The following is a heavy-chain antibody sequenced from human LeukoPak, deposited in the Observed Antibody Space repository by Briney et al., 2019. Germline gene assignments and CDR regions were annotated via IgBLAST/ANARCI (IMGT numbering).Heavy chain of an antibody. CDR2: IYYSGST. V-gene: IGHV4-59*12. J-gene: IGHJ6*03. CDR1: GGSISPYY. D-gene: IGHD2-21*02. Sequence: SETLSLTCTVSGGSISPYYWSWIRQPPGKGLEWIGYIYYSGSTNYNPSLKSRVTISVDTSKNQFSLKLSSVTAADTAVYYCARETFCGGDCYDYYYYMDVWGKGTTVTVSS. CDR3: ARETFCGGDCYDYYYYMDV.